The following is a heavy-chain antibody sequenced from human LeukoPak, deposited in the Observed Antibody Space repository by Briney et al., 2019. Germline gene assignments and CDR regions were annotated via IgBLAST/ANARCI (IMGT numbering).Heavy chain of an antibody. J-gene: IGHJ5*02. CDR3: ARGVESAYNWFDP. V-gene: IGHV1-2*02. Sequence: ASVKVSCKASGYTFTDYYMHWVRQAPGQGLEWMGWINPNSGGTNYEQKFQGRVTMTRDTSINTAYMELNRLRSDDTAVYFCARGVESAYNWFDPWGQGTLVTVSS. CDR1: GYTFTDYY. CDR2: INPNSGGT.